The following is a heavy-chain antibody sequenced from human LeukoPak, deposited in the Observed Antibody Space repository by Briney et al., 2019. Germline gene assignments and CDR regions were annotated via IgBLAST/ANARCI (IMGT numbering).Heavy chain of an antibody. CDR1: GPSIGSGYY. Sequence: KPSETLSLTRAVSGPSIGSGYYWGWIRQPPGKGLEWIGSIYHSGSTYYNPSLKSRVTISVDTSKNQFSLKLSSVTAADTAVYYCASYYGSGRNWFDPWGQGTLVTVPS. CDR3: ASYYGSGRNWFDP. CDR2: IYHSGST. V-gene: IGHV4-38-2*01. J-gene: IGHJ5*02. D-gene: IGHD3-10*01.